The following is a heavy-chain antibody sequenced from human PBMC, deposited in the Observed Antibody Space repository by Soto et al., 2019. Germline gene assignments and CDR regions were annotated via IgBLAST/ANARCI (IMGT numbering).Heavy chain of an antibody. V-gene: IGHV3-74*01. J-gene: IGHJ4*02. CDR1: GFTFSSYW. D-gene: IGHD3-3*02. CDR3: VRPFSPTGPN. Sequence: PGVSLRLSCAASGFTFSSYWMHWVRQAPGKGLVWVSCINSDGSSTSYADSVKGRFTISRDNAKKTLYLQMNSLTAEDTAVYYCVRPFSPTGPNWGQGTLVTVSS. CDR2: INSDGSST.